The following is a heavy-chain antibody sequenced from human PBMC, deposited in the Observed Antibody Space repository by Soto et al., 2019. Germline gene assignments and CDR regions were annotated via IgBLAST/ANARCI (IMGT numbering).Heavy chain of an antibody. CDR3: ARVMRFLEWSSPRDYYYYGMDA. V-gene: IGHV4-4*02. Sequence: QVQLQESGPGLVKPSGTLSLTCAVSGGSISSSNWWSWVRPPPGKGLEWIGEIYHSGSTNYNPSLKSRVTISVDKSKNQFSLKLSSVTAADTAVYYCARVMRFLEWSSPRDYYYYGMDAWGQGTTVTVSS. J-gene: IGHJ6*02. CDR2: IYHSGST. D-gene: IGHD3-3*01. CDR1: GGSISSSNW.